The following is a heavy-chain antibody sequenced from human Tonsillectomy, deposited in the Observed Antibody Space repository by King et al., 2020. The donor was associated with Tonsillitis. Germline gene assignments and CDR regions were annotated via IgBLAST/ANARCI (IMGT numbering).Heavy chain of an antibody. CDR3: ARDPDSGGKSGFDY. Sequence: VQLVESGGGVVQPGRSLRLSCAASGFTFSSYGMHWVRQAPGKGMEWVTVLSYDGRTKYYADSVMGRFTISRDNSKNTLYLQMNFLRAEDTAVYYCARDPDSGGKSGFDYWGQGTLVTVSS. CDR1: GFTFSSYG. J-gene: IGHJ4*02. CDR2: LSYDGRTK. D-gene: IGHD4-23*01. V-gene: IGHV3-33*05.